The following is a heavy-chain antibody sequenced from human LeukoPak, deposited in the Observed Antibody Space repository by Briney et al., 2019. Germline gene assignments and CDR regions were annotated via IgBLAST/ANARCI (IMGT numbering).Heavy chain of an antibody. CDR1: GYTFTDYY. D-gene: IGHD1-20*01. CDR3: ARDANWNPPYYFDY. J-gene: IGHJ4*02. V-gene: IGHV1-46*01. CDR2: INPSDGGT. Sequence: ASVKVSCKAAGYTFTDYYMHWVRQAPGQGLEWMGLINPSDGGTTYSKKFQGRVTMTRDTSTSTVYMELSSLRSEDTAVFYCARDANWNPPYYFDYWGQGTLVTVFS.